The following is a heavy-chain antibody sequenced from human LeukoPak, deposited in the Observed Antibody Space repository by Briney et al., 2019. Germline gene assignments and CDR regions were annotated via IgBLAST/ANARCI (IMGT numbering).Heavy chain of an antibody. CDR2: INHSGST. CDR1: GGSFSGYY. J-gene: IGHJ5*02. Sequence: SETLSLTCAVYGGSFSGYYWSWIRQPPGKGLEWIGEINHSGSTNYNPSLKSRVTISVDTSKNQFSLKLNSVTAADTAVYYCARGRGLVGAAMQNWFDPWGQGTLVTVSS. D-gene: IGHD1-26*01. V-gene: IGHV4-34*01. CDR3: ARGRGLVGAAMQNWFDP.